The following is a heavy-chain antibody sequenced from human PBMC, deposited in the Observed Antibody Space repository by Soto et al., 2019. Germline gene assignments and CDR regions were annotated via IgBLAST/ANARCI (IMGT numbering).Heavy chain of an antibody. CDR2: IYYSGST. V-gene: IGHV4-61*01. D-gene: IGHD3-3*01. J-gene: IGHJ5*02. Sequence: PSETLSLTCTASGGSVSSGSYYWSWIRQPPGKGLEWIGYIYYSGSTNYNPSLKSRVTISVDTSKNQFSLKLSSVTAADTAVYYCAREITNEFWSGPGGNWFDPWGQGTLVTVSS. CDR1: GGSVSSGSYY. CDR3: AREITNEFWSGPGGNWFDP.